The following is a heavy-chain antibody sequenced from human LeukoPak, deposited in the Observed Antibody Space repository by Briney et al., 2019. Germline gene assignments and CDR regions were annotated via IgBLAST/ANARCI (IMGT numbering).Heavy chain of an antibody. Sequence: GGSLTLSCAASGFTFDDYTMHWVRQAPGKGLEWVSLIRWDGGSTYYADSVKGRFTISRDNSKNSLYLQMNSLRTEDTALYYCAKDIGGNSAYYYYYMDVWGKGTTVTVSS. V-gene: IGHV3-43*01. CDR1: GFTFDDYT. CDR3: AKDIGGNSAYYYYYMDV. CDR2: IRWDGGST. D-gene: IGHD4-23*01. J-gene: IGHJ6*03.